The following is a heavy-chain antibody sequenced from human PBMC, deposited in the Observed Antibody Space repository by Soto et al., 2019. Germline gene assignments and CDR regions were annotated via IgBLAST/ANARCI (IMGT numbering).Heavy chain of an antibody. V-gene: IGHV1-18*01. J-gene: IGHJ4*02. CDR2: ISAYNGNT. CDR3: ARELDPYYGGNSLSLDY. CDR1: GYTFTSYG. Sequence: ASVKVSCKASGYTFTSYGISWVRQAPGQGLEWMGWISAYNGNTNYAQKFQGRVTITADESTNTAYMELNYLRSEDTAVYFCARELDPYYGGNSLSLDYWGQGTLVTVSS. D-gene: IGHD4-17*01.